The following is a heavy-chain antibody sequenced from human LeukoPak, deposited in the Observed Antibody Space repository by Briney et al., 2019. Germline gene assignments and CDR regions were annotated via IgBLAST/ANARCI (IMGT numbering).Heavy chain of an antibody. V-gene: IGHV3-30-3*01. CDR3: ARAYDFWSGYYDY. D-gene: IGHD3-3*01. Sequence: GGSLRLSCAASGFTFSTYAMYWVRQAPGKGLEWVAVISYDGSNEYYADSVKGRFTISRDNSKNTLYLQMHSLRAEDMAVYYCARAYDFWSGYYDYWGQGTLVTVSS. CDR2: ISYDGSNE. CDR1: GFTFSTYA. J-gene: IGHJ4*02.